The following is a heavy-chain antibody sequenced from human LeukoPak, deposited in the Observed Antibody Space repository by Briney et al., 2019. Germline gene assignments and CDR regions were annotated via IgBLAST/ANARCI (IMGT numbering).Heavy chain of an antibody. Sequence: SETLSLTCIVSGGSISSGDYCWDRIRQPPGKGLAWIGSVCRSGSTFYNPSLKSRVTISLDTSKNQFSLKLTSVTAADTAVYYCARGYYNSSGYAFDHWGQGTRVTVSS. D-gene: IGHD3-22*01. CDR2: VCRSGST. CDR1: GGSISSGDYC. V-gene: IGHV4-39*01. J-gene: IGHJ4*02. CDR3: ARGYYNSSGYAFDH.